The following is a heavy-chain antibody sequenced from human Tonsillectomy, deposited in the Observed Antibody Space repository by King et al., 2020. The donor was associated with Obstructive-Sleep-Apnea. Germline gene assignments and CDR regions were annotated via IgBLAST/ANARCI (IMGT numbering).Heavy chain of an antibody. D-gene: IGHD1-26*01. CDR3: ARDEGPVGATFGMDV. CDR2: IKYDGGEK. CDR1: GFTFSIYW. Sequence: VQLVESGGDLVQPGGSLRLSCAASGFTFSIYWMSWVRQAPGKGLEWVANIKYDGGEKHYVDSVKGRFTISRDNAKNSLYLQMNSLRAEDTAVYYCARDEGPVGATFGMDVWGQGTTVTVSS. J-gene: IGHJ6*02. V-gene: IGHV3-7*03.